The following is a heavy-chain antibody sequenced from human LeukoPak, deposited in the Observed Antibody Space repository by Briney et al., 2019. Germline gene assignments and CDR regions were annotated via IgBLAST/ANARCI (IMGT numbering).Heavy chain of an antibody. J-gene: IGHJ5*02. D-gene: IGHD6-13*01. CDR3: ARVYSSRSYNWFDP. V-gene: IGHV1-8*01. CDR2: MNPNSGNT. Sequence: ASVKVSCKASGYTFTSHDINWVRQATGQGLEWMGWMNPNSGNTGYAQKFQGRVTMTRNTSISTAYMELSSLRSEDTAVYYCARVYSSRSYNWFDPWGQGTLVTVSS. CDR1: GYTFTSHD.